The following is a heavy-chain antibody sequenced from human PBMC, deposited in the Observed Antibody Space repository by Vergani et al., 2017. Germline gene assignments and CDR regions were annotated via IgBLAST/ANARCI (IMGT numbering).Heavy chain of an antibody. Sequence: EVQLLESGGDLVQPGGSLRLSCAASGFTFIMHAMSWVRQAPGKGLEWVSAISGSGGSTYYADSVKGRFTISRDNSKNTLYLQMNSLRAEDTAVYYCAKDVRNWEPYYFDYWGQGTLVTVSS. CDR3: AKDVRNWEPYYFDY. CDR1: GFTFIMHA. D-gene: IGHD1-1*01. CDR2: ISGSGGST. V-gene: IGHV3-23*01. J-gene: IGHJ4*02.